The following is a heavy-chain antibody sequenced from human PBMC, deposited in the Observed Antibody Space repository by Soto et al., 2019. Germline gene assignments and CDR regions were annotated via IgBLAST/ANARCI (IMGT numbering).Heavy chain of an antibody. V-gene: IGHV3-74*01. CDR3: ATAEVDY. J-gene: IGHJ4*02. CDR1: GFTFGYYW. CDR2: MNSDGSST. Sequence: GGFLRLSCAASGFTFGYYWMHWVRKAPGKGLEWVSRMNSDGSSTNYADSVKGRFTVSRDNAKNTLYLQMNSLRAEDTAVYYCATAEVDYWGPGTLVTVPQ.